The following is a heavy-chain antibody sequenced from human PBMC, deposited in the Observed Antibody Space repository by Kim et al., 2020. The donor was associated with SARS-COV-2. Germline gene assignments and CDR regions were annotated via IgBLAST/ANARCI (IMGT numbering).Heavy chain of an antibody. Sequence: SQTLSLTCAISGDSVSSNSAAWNWIRQSLSRGLEWLGRTYYRSKWYNDYAVSVKSRITINPDTSKNQFSLQLNSVTPEDTAVYYCARAVATIWGDYFDYWGQGTLVTVSS. CDR1: GDSVSSNSAA. D-gene: IGHD5-12*01. CDR3: ARAVATIWGDYFDY. CDR2: TYYRSKWYN. J-gene: IGHJ4*02. V-gene: IGHV6-1*01.